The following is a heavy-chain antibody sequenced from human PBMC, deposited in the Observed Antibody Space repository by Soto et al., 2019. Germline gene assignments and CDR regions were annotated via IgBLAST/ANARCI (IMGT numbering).Heavy chain of an antibody. D-gene: IGHD1-1*01. Sequence: EVQLVESGGGLVQPGGSLRLSCAASGFTFSGSDMNWVRHTRGKGLEWVSGIGTGGDTYYADCVRGRFTITREDAKGSLYLQMNSQRVEDTAVYYCVRETGFTTTSDAFNIWGQGTMVTVSS. CDR3: VRETGFTTTSDAFNI. CDR1: GFTFSGSD. J-gene: IGHJ3*02. V-gene: IGHV3-13*01. CDR2: IGTGGDT.